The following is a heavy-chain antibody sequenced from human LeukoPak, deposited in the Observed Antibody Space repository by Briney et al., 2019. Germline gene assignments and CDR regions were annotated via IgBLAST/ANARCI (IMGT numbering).Heavy chain of an antibody. CDR1: GFTFSSYA. D-gene: IGHD1-26*01. Sequence: LTGGSLRLSCAASGFTFSSYAMSWVRQAPGKGLEWVSAISGSGGSTYYADSVKGRFTISRDNSKNTLYLQMNSLRAEDTAVYYCAKPIVGATKTYWGQGTLVTVSS. J-gene: IGHJ4*02. CDR2: ISGSGGST. V-gene: IGHV3-23*01. CDR3: AKPIVGATKTY.